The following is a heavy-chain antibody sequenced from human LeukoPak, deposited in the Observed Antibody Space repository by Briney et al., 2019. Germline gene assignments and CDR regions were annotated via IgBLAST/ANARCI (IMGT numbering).Heavy chain of an antibody. J-gene: IGHJ4*02. V-gene: IGHV4-39*01. Sequence: SETLSLTCTVSGGSISSSSYYWGWIRQPPGKGLEWIGSIYYSGSTYYNPSLKSRVTISVDTSKNQFSLKLSSVTAADTAVYYYARQGIVATAFDYWGQGTLVTVSS. CDR3: ARQGIVATAFDY. CDR1: GGSISSSSYY. CDR2: IYYSGST. D-gene: IGHD5-12*01.